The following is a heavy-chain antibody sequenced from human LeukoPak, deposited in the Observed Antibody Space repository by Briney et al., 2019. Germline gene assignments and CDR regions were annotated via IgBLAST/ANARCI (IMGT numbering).Heavy chain of an antibody. J-gene: IGHJ5*02. CDR1: GFTFSSYA. Sequence: GRSLRLSCAASGFTFSSYAMHWVRQAPGKGLEWVAVISYDGSNKYYADSVKGRFTISRDNSKNTLYLQMNSLRAEDTAVYYCAKDLELWSGYVNGLDPWGQGTLVTVSS. V-gene: IGHV3-30-3*01. CDR2: ISYDGSNK. D-gene: IGHD3-3*01. CDR3: AKDLELWSGYVNGLDP.